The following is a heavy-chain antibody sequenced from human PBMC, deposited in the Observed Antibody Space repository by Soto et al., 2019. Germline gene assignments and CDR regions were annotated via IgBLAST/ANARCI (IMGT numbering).Heavy chain of an antibody. CDR1: GFTFAGYA. D-gene: IGHD2-21*01. V-gene: IGHV3-23*01. CDR3: VLWQKGDY. J-gene: IGHJ4*01. Sequence: PGGSLRLSCAASGFTFAGYAMTWVRQAPGKGLEWVSSISGSGGNTYYADSVKGRFTVSRDNSENTLYLQMNSLRVEDTAIYYCVLWQKGDYWGHGALVTVSS. CDR2: ISGSGGNT.